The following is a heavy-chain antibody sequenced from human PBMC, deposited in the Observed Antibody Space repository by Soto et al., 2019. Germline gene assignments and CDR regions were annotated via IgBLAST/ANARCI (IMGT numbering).Heavy chain of an antibody. J-gene: IGHJ4*02. V-gene: IGHV4-39*07. CDR1: SAPVRSSTYT. CDR2: IYYGGST. Sequence: SEPLSLTSNLSSAPVRSSTYTWGLIRQPPGKGLEWIGSIYYGGSTYYNPSLKSRVTISVDKSKNQFSLEVRSVTAADTAVYYCARGRGSGIFDYWGQGTLVTVS. CDR3: ARGRGSGIFDY. D-gene: IGHD3-10*01.